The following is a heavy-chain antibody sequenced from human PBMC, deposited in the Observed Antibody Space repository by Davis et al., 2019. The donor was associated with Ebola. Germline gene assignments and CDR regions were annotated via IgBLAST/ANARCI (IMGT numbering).Heavy chain of an antibody. D-gene: IGHD3-22*01. J-gene: IGHJ4*02. CDR3: ARDRYSDGSGYFFEQSH. V-gene: IGHV1-69*05. CDR1: GDTFSSYA. CDR2: IIPVFGIP. Sequence: SVKVSCKASGDTFSSYALSWVRQAPGQGLDWMGGIIPVFGIPKYAQKFQGRVTITTDESTSTAYMELSSLRSEDTAVYYCARDRYSDGSGYFFEQSHWGQGTLVTVSS.